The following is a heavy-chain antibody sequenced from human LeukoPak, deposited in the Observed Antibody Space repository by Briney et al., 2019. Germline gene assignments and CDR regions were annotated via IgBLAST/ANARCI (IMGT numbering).Heavy chain of an antibody. V-gene: IGHV1-69*05. J-gene: IGHJ4*02. Sequence: ASVKVSCKASGGTFSSYAISWVRQAPGQGLEWMRGIIPIFGTANYAQKFQDRVTITTDESTSTAYMELSSLRSEDTAVYYCARSRTNGVQLDYWGQGTLVTVSS. CDR2: IIPIFGTA. CDR1: GGTFSSYA. D-gene: IGHD2-8*01. CDR3: ARSRTNGVQLDY.